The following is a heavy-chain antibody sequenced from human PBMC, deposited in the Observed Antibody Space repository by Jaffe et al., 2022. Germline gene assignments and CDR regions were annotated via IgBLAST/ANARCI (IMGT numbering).Heavy chain of an antibody. D-gene: IGHD3-22*01. J-gene: IGHJ4*02. CDR3: ARATYYYDSSGYYFPDY. CDR1: GYTFTGYY. Sequence: QVQLVQSGAEVKKPGASVKVSCKASGYTFTGYYMHWVRQAPGQGLEWMGWINPNSGGTNYAQKFQGRVTMTRDTSISTAYMELSRLRSDDTAVYYCARATYYYDSSGYYFPDYWGQGTLVTVSS. V-gene: IGHV1-2*02. CDR2: INPNSGGT.